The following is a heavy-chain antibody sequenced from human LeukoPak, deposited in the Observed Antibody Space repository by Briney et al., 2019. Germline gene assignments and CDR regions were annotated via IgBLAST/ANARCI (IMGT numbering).Heavy chain of an antibody. V-gene: IGHV3-7*01. D-gene: IGHD5-12*01. Sequence: GGSLRLSCAASGFTVSSNYMSWVRQAPGKGLEWVANIKQDGSEKYYVDSVKGRFTISRDNAKNSLYLQMNSLRAEDTAVYYCATYGGYGGGFDYWGQGTLVTVSS. CDR2: IKQDGSEK. CDR3: ATYGGYGGGFDY. J-gene: IGHJ4*02. CDR1: GFTVSSNY.